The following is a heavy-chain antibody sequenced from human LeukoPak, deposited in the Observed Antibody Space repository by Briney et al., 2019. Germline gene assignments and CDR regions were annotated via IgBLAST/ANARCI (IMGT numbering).Heavy chain of an antibody. CDR2: ISGSSSYI. D-gene: IGHD1-14*01. J-gene: IGHJ4*02. CDR1: GFTFSSYS. Sequence: PGGSLRLSCVASGFTFSSYSMNWARQAPGKGLEWVSCISGSSSYISYADSVKGRFTISRDNAKNSVYLQMNSLRAEDTAVYYCARDTGPDLDYWGQGILVTVSS. V-gene: IGHV3-21*01. CDR3: ARDTGPDLDY.